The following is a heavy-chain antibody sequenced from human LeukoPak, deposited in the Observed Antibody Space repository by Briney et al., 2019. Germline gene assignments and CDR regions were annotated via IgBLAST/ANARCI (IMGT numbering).Heavy chain of an antibody. CDR3: EANDYGGFDVDY. J-gene: IGHJ4*02. CDR1: GFTFSDYY. D-gene: IGHD4-23*01. CDR2: ISSSGSTI. Sequence: GGSLRLSCAASGFTFSDYYMSWIRQAPGKGLEWVSYISSSGSTIYYADSVKGRFTISRDNAKNSLYLQMNSLRAEDTAVYYCEANDYGGFDVDYWGQGTLVTVSS. V-gene: IGHV3-11*01.